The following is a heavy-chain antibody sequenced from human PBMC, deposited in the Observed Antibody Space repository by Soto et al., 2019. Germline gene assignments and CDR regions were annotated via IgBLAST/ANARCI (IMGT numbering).Heavy chain of an antibody. D-gene: IGHD3-3*01. V-gene: IGHV4-39*02. CDR2: VHSTGGT. CDR1: GGSITSGGYF. CDR3: AKGEDSSRFGGLDI. Sequence: SETLSLTCTVSGGSITSGGYFWDWIRQPPGRGLEWIGTVHSTGGTYYSPSLRSRVTISVDTSKNLFSLKMTSASATDTAVYFCAKGEDSSRFGGLDIWGQGTAVTVSS. J-gene: IGHJ6*02.